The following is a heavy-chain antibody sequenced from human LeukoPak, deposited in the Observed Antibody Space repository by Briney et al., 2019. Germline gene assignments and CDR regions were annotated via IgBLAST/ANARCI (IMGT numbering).Heavy chain of an antibody. CDR2: ISWNSGSI. CDR1: GFTFDDYA. V-gene: IGHV3-9*01. J-gene: IGHJ5*02. CDR3: AKGDSSAPWGWFDP. Sequence: GRSLRLSCAASGFTFDDYAMHWVRQAPGKGLEWVSGISWNSGSIGYADSVKGRFTISRDNAKNSLYLQMNSLRAEDTALYYCAKGDSSAPWGWFDPWGQGTLVTVPS. D-gene: IGHD3-22*01.